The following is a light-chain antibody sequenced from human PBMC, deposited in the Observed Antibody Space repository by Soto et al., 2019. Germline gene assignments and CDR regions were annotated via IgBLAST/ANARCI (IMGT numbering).Light chain of an antibody. V-gene: IGLV2-14*01. J-gene: IGLJ1*01. CDR2: EVS. CDR3: SSYTSRSTILV. Sequence: QSVLTQPASVSGSPGQSITISCTGTSSDVGGYNYVSWYQQHPGKAPKLMIYEVSNRPSGVSNRFSGSKSGNTASLTISGLQAEDEADYYCSSYTSRSTILVFGNGIKGTGL. CDR1: SSDVGGYNY.